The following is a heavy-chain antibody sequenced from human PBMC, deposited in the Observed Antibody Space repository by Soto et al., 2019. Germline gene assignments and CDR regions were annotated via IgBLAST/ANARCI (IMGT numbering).Heavy chain of an antibody. J-gene: IGHJ4*02. D-gene: IGHD6-13*01. V-gene: IGHV3-48*04. Sequence: GGSLRLSCAAFGLTLSTSSMNWVRQAPGRGLEWISYIRRHTSVTAYADSVKGRFTISRDSAKNSLYLQMNSLRAEDTALYYCAKGLIAAAGTVIDYWGQGALVTVSS. CDR1: GLTLSTSS. CDR2: IRRHTSVT. CDR3: AKGLIAAAGTVIDY.